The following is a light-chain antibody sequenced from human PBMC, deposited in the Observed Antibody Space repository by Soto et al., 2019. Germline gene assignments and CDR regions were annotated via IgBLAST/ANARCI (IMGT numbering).Light chain of an antibody. CDR1: QTVSITY. Sequence: VLTQSPGTLSLSPGESATLSCRASQTVSITYLTWYQQKPGQAPRLLIFGASKRATGIPDRFTGSGSGTDFALTISRLEPEDSAVYFCHQYGSAPRTFGQGTKVDIK. V-gene: IGKV3-20*01. J-gene: IGKJ1*01. CDR3: HQYGSAPRT. CDR2: GAS.